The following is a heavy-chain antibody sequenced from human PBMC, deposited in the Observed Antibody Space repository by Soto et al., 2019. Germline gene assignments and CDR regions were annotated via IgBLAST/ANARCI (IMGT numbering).Heavy chain of an antibody. D-gene: IGHD2-15*01. CDR1: GYTLTELS. CDR2: FDPEDGET. J-gene: IGHJ6*03. V-gene: IGHV1-24*01. Sequence: ASVKVSCKVSGYTLTELSMHWVRQAPGKGLEWMGGFDPEDGETIYAQKFQGRVTMTEDTSTDTAYMELSSLRSEDTAVYYCATGGYCSGGSCYYQYYYYYMDVWGQGTLVTVSS. CDR3: ATGGYCSGGSCYYQYYYYYMDV.